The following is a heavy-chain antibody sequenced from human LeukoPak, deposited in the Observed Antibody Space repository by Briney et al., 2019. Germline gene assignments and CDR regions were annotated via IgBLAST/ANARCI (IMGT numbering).Heavy chain of an antibody. CDR2: INAGNGNT. D-gene: IGHD1-26*01. CDR1: GYTFTSYA. J-gene: IGHJ4*02. CDR3: ARVGATVPRYFDY. V-gene: IGHV1-3*01. Sequence: ASVTVSCKASGYTFTSYAMHWVRQAPGQGLEWMGWINAGNGNTKYSQKFQGRVTITRDTSASTAYMELSSLRSEDTAVYYCARVGATVPRYFDYWGQGTLVTVSS.